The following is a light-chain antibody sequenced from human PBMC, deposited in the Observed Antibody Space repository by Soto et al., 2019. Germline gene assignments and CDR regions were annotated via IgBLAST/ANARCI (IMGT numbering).Light chain of an antibody. J-gene: IGKJ1*01. Sequence: EIVLTQSPGTLSLSPGERATLSCRASQSVSNNYLAWYQQKPGQAPRLLIYGASNRATGIPDRFSGSGSGTEFTLTISSLQSEDFGVYYCHQYYTWPRTFGQGTKVDIK. CDR1: QSVSNN. CDR3: HQYYTWPRT. V-gene: IGKV3D-15*01. CDR2: GAS.